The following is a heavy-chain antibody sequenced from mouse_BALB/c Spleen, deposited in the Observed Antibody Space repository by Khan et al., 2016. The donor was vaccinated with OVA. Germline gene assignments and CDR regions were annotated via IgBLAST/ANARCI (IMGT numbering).Heavy chain of an antibody. J-gene: IGHJ2*01. V-gene: IGHV1-5*01. Sequence: VQLQQSGTVLARPWASVKMSCTASGYSFTSYWMHWVTQRPGRVLEWMGAIYHGISDTRYNQMFTGRSKLTAVTSARPVYMELSSLTNEDSAVYYCTRSYDSVYFDYWGQGTTLTVSS. CDR3: TRSYDSVYFDY. CDR2: IYHGISDT. CDR1: GYSFTSYW. D-gene: IGHD2-4*01.